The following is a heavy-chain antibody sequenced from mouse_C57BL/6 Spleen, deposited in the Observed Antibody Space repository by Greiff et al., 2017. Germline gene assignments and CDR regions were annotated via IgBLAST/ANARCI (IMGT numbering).Heavy chain of an antibody. D-gene: IGHD3-2*02. J-gene: IGHJ3*01. Sequence: VQLVESGAELVKPGASVKISCKASGYAFSSYWMNWVKQRPGKGLEWIGQIYPGDGDTNYNGKFKGKATLTADKASSPAYMQLSGLTSEDSAVYFCARSGRQLRFAYWGQGTLVTVSA. CDR2: IYPGDGDT. CDR1: GYAFSSYW. CDR3: ARSGRQLRFAY. V-gene: IGHV1-80*01.